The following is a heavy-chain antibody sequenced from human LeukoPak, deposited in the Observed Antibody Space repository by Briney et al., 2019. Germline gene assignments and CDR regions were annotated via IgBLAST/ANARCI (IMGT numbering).Heavy chain of an antibody. CDR1: GFTFSSYW. CDR2: IKKDGSEK. Sequence: PGGSLRLSCAASGFTFSSYWMSWVRQAPGKGLEWVANIKKDGSEKYYVDSVKGRFTISRDNAKNSLYLQMNSLRGEDTAVYYCARDPRGPTGYDHSGRDSFDYWGQGTLVTVSS. D-gene: IGHD3-22*01. CDR3: ARDPRGPTGYDHSGRDSFDY. V-gene: IGHV3-7*01. J-gene: IGHJ4*02.